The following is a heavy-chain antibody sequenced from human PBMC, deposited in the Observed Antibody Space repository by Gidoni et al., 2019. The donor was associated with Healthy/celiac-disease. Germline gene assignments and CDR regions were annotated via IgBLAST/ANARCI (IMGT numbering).Heavy chain of an antibody. CDR2: IWYDGSNK. CDR1: GFTFSSYG. Sequence: QVQLVESGGGVVQPGRSLRLSCAASGFTFSSYGMHWVRQAPGKWLEWVAVIWYDGSNKYFADSVKGRFTISRDNSKNTLYLQMNSLRAEDTAVYYCARDIGKQPVFIDYWGQGTLVTVSS. D-gene: IGHD6-6*01. CDR3: ARDIGKQPVFIDY. J-gene: IGHJ4*02. V-gene: IGHV3-33*01.